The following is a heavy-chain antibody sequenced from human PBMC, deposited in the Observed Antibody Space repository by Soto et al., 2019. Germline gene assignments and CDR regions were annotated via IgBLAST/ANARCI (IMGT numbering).Heavy chain of an antibody. D-gene: IGHD5-18*01. CDR1: GFTFSSYA. CDR2: ISYDGSNK. CDR3: ARAHSSGYADADDDSFDY. Sequence: LRLSCAASGFTFSSYAMHWVRQAPGKGLEWVAVISYDGSNKYYADSVKGRFTISRGNSKNTLYLQMNSLRAEDTAVYYCARAHSSGYADADDDSFDYWGQGTLVTVSS. V-gene: IGHV3-30-3*01. J-gene: IGHJ4*02.